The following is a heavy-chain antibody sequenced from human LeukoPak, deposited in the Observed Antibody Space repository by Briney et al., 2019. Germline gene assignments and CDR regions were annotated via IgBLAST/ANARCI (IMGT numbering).Heavy chain of an antibody. V-gene: IGHV4-31*03. J-gene: IGHJ5*02. Sequence: SQTLSLTCSVSGGSISSGGYYWNWIRQHPGKGLEWIGYIYHSGSTNYNPSLKSRVTISVDTSKNQFSLKLNSVTAADTAVYYCARDGRYCSTTSCQGWFDPWGQGTLVTVSS. CDR3: ARDGRYCSTTSCQGWFDP. CDR1: GGSISSGGYY. D-gene: IGHD2-2*01. CDR2: IYHSGST.